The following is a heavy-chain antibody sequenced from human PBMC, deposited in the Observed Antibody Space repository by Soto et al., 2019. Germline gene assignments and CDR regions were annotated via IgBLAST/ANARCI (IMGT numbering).Heavy chain of an antibody. CDR1: GDSITSNSYF. J-gene: IGHJ6*02. CDR3: ASSPVYYDILTGYSHYYYYGMDV. V-gene: IGHV4-61*05. Sequence: SETLSLTCTVSGDSITSNSYFWAWIRQPPGKELDWIGFIYYSWSTNYNPSLKSRVTISVDTSKNQFSLKLSSVTAADTAVYYCASSPVYYDILTGYSHYYYYGMDVWGQGTTVTVSS. CDR2: IYYSWST. D-gene: IGHD3-9*01.